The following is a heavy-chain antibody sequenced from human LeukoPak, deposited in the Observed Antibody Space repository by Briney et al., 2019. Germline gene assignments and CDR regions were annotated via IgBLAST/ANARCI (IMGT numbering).Heavy chain of an antibody. CDR2: INHSGST. V-gene: IGHV4-39*07. CDR1: GGSISSSSYY. Sequence: SETLSLTCTVSGGSISSSSYYWGWIRQPPGKGLEWIGEINHSGSTNYNPSLKGRVTISVDTSKNQFSLKLSSVTAADTAVYYCARGGYSSSWYLPYYFDYWGQGTLVTVSS. J-gene: IGHJ4*02. CDR3: ARGGYSSSWYLPYYFDY. D-gene: IGHD6-13*01.